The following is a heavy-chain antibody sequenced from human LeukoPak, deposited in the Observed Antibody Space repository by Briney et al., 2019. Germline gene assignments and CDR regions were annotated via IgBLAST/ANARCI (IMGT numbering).Heavy chain of an antibody. V-gene: IGHV1-8*01. CDR3: ARGYCSGGSCGFTY. D-gene: IGHD2-15*01. CDR1: GYTFTSYD. CDR2: MNPNSGNT. J-gene: IGHJ4*02. Sequence: ASVKVSCKASGYTFTSYDINWVRQATGQGLEWMGWMNPNSGNTGYAQKFQGRVTMTRNTSISTAYTELSSLRSEDTAVYYCARGYCSGGSCGFTYWGQGTLVTVSS.